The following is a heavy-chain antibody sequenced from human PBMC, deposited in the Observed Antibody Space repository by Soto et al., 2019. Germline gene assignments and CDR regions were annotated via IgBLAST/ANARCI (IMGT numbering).Heavy chain of an antibody. V-gene: IGHV3-23*01. CDR1: GFTFSSYS. CDR2: ISSSSGST. J-gene: IGHJ6*02. CDR3: AKEGSTRYYYGMDV. Sequence: PGGSLILSCAASGFTFSSYSMNWVRQAPGKGLEWVSSISSSSGSTYYADSVKGRFTISRDNSKNTLYLQMNSLRAEDTAVYYCAKEGSTRYYYGMDVWGQGTTVTVSS.